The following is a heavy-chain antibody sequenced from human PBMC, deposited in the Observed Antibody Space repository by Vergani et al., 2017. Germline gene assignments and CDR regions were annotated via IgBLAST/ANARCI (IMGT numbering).Heavy chain of an antibody. J-gene: IGHJ3*02. CDR2: NTPFNGET. CDR3: ARWDPGLGSFDI. D-gene: IGHD1-14*01. CDR1: GYTFTYRY. V-gene: IGHV1-45*02. Sequence: QMQLVQSGAEVRKTGSSVKVSCKASGYTFTYRYLHWVPQAPGQALEWMGWNTPFNGETKYAQKFQDRVTITRDRSMSTAYMELGSLRSEDTAMYYCARWDPGLGSFDIWGQGAMVTVST.